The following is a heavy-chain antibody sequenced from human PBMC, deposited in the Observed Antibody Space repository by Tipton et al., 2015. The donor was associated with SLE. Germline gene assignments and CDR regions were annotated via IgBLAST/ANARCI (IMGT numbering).Heavy chain of an antibody. CDR1: GFTFSSYA. CDR2: ISYDGSNK. Sequence: SLRLSCAAPGFTFSSYAMHWVRQAPGKGLEWVAVISYDGSNKYYADSVKGRFTISRDNSKNTLYLQMNSLRAEDTAVYYCASFPGYSSSWSRRYDAFDIWGQGTMVTVSS. CDR3: ASFPGYSSSWSRRYDAFDI. J-gene: IGHJ3*02. D-gene: IGHD6-13*01. V-gene: IGHV3-30*04.